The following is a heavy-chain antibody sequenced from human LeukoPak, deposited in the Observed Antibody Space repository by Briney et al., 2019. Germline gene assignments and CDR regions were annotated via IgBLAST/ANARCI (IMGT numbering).Heavy chain of an antibody. CDR1: GFTFSSYW. CDR2: IKTDGSST. J-gene: IGHJ4*02. V-gene: IGHV3-74*01. D-gene: IGHD5-24*01. CDR3: ARKRDGAYDLAY. Sequence: GGSLRLSCAASGFTFSSYWMHWVRQAPGKGLVWVSRIKTDGSSTSYADSVKGRFTISRDNAKNTLYPQMNSLRAEDTAVYYCARKRDGAYDLAYWGQGTLVTVPS.